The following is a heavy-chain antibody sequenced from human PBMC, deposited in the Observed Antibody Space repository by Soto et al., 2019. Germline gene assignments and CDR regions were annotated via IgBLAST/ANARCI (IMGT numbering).Heavy chain of an antibody. CDR2: ISYDGSNK. CDR3: AKDAVIVAVAGSPFDY. J-gene: IGHJ4*02. V-gene: IGHV3-30*18. CDR1: GFTFSSYG. D-gene: IGHD6-19*01. Sequence: QVQLVESGGGVVQPGRSQRLSCAASGFTFSSYGMHWVRQAPGKGLEWVAVISYDGSNKYYGDSVKGRFTISRDNSKNPLSLQMNSLRAEDTAVYYCAKDAVIVAVAGSPFDYWGQGTLVTVSS.